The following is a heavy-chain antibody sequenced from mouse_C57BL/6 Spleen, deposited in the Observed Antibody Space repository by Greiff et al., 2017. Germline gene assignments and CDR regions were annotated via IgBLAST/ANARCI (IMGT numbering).Heavy chain of an antibody. CDR2: IYPGDGDT. D-gene: IGHD3-3*01. J-gene: IGHJ2*01. Sequence: QVQLQQSGAELVKPGASVKISCKASGYAFSSYWMNWVKQRPGKGLEWIGQIYPGDGDTNYNGKFKGKATLTADKSSSTAYMQLSSLTSEDSAVYFCARRGPLGPEDFDYCGQGTTLTVSS. CDR3: ARRGPLGPEDFDY. V-gene: IGHV1-80*01. CDR1: GYAFSSYW.